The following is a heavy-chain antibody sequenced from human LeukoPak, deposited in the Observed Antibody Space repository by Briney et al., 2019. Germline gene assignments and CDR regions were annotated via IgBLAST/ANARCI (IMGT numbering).Heavy chain of an antibody. V-gene: IGHV3-48*02. CDR2: VSASSDV. D-gene: IGHD5-18*01. CDR1: GFTFSSYT. Sequence: PGRTLRLSCAASGFTFSSYTMNWVRQAPGKGLQWVSTVSASSDVHYSDSVKGRFTISRDNARNSLYLQMNSLRDEDTAVYYCARDTLHTAHFDYWGQGTLVTVPS. J-gene: IGHJ4*02. CDR3: ARDTLHTAHFDY.